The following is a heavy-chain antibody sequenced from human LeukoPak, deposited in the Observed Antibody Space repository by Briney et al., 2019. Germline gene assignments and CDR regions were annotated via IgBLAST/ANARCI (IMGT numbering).Heavy chain of an antibody. D-gene: IGHD3-10*01. CDR3: ARGYYGSGSHCCHMDV. Sequence: SETLSLTCTVSGDSISSSFWAWIRQPPGKGLEWIGYVSHSGSTSYNPSLKSRVTISGDTSKNQFSLKLSSVTAADTAVYYCARGYYGSGSHCCHMDVWGKGTTITVS. V-gene: IGHV4-59*12. CDR2: VSHSGST. J-gene: IGHJ6*03. CDR1: GDSISSSF.